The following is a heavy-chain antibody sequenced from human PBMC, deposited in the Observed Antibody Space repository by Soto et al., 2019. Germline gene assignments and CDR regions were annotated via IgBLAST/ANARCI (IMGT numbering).Heavy chain of an antibody. CDR1: GFSLSTNGVG. D-gene: IGHD4-17*01. CDR2: IYWNDDE. J-gene: IGHJ4*02. V-gene: IGHV2-5*01. CDR3: AHRADYGDLLIFDY. Sequence: QITLKESGPTLVKPTQTLTLTCTFSGFSLSTNGVGVGWIRQPPGKALECLALIYWNDDERYSPSLKSRLTITKDTSKNQVVLTMTNMDPVDTATYYCAHRADYGDLLIFDYWGQGTLVTVSS.